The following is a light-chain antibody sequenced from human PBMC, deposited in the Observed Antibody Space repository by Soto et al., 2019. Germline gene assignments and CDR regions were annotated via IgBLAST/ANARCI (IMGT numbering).Light chain of an antibody. Sequence: EIVMTQSPATLSVSPGERATLSCRASQSISDTLAWYQQKPGQAPRLLIYGASRRATGFPARFSGSGSGTEFTLTISSLQSEDFAVYYGQQYNNWPPITFGQGTRLEIK. J-gene: IGKJ5*01. CDR1: QSISDT. CDR2: GAS. V-gene: IGKV3-15*01. CDR3: QQYNNWPPIT.